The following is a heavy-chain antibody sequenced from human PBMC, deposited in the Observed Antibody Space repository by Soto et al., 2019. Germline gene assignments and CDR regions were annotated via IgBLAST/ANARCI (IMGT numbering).Heavy chain of an antibody. J-gene: IGHJ5*02. V-gene: IGHV3-23*01. CDR3: AKDLHDYSNYEVQANWFDP. CDR1: GFTFSNYV. CDR2: ISGSGADT. Sequence: EVQLLESGGGLVQPGGSLRLSCAASGFTFSNYVMSWVRQAPGKGLEWVSAISGSGADTYYADSVKGRFTISRDNSKNTLYLQMNSLRAEDTAVYYCAKDLHDYSNYEVQANWFDPWGQGTLVTVSS. D-gene: IGHD4-4*01.